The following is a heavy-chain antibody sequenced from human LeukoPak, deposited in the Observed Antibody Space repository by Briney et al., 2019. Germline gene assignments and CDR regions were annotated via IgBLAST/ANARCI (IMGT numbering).Heavy chain of an antibody. J-gene: IGHJ4*02. Sequence: PGGSLRLSCAASGFTFSSYSMNWVRQAPGKGLEWVSSISSSSYIYYADSVKGRFTISRDNAKNSLYLQMNSLRAEDTAVYYCARDWDYGGHFDYWGQGTLVTVSS. V-gene: IGHV3-21*01. CDR2: ISSSSYI. CDR3: ARDWDYGGHFDY. D-gene: IGHD4-23*01. CDR1: GFTFSSYS.